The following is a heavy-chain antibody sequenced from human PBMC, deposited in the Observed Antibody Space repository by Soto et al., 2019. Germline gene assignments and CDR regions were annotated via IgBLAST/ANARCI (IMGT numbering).Heavy chain of an antibody. CDR3: ARPYFSSSSMFDY. J-gene: IGHJ4*02. D-gene: IGHD6-6*01. Sequence: SETLSLTCDVSGGSIDNGHSFWGWIRQPPGKGLEWIGCIYHTGTTYYNPSLKSRVTISVDTSKNQFSLKLSSVTAADTAVYYCARPYFSSSSMFDYWGQGTLVTVSS. CDR2: IYHTGTT. CDR1: GGSIDNGHSF. V-gene: IGHV4-39*01.